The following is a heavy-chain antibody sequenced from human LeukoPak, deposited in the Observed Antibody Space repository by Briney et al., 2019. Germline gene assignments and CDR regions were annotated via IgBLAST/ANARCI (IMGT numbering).Heavy chain of an antibody. CDR1: GFTFSSYS. CDR2: ITTRNNI. V-gene: IGHV3-21*01. D-gene: IGHD6-19*01. CDR3: ATDPGSGDY. Sequence: GGSLRLSCAASGFTFSSYSMNWVRQAPGKGLEWVSSITTRNNIFYADSVKGRFTISRDNALNSLYLQMNSLRADGTAVYYCATDPGSGDYWGQGTLVTVSS. J-gene: IGHJ4*02.